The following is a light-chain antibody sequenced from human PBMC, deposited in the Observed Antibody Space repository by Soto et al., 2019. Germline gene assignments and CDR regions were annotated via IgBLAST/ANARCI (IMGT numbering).Light chain of an antibody. J-gene: IGKJ4*01. CDR3: QQRSNWPLT. V-gene: IGKV3-11*01. Sequence: EIVLTQSPATLSLSPGERATLSCRASQSVSSHLAWYQQKPGQAPRLLIYDASNMATGIPVRFSGSGSGTDFTLTISSLEPEDFAVYYCQQRSNWPLTFGGGTKVEIK. CDR2: DAS. CDR1: QSVSSH.